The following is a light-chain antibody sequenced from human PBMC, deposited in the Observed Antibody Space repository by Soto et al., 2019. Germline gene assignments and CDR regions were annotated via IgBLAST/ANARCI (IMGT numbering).Light chain of an antibody. CDR2: DAS. CDR1: QSVSSY. Sequence: EIVLTQSPATLSVSPGERATLSCRASQSVSSYLAWYQQKPGQAPRLLIYDASNRATGIPARFSGSGSGTDFTLTINRLEPEDFAVYYCQQFGSSPRTFGQGTKVDIK. CDR3: QQFGSSPRT. V-gene: IGKV3-20*01. J-gene: IGKJ1*01.